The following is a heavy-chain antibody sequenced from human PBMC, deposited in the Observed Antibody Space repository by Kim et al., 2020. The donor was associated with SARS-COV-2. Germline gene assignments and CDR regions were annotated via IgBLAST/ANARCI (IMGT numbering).Heavy chain of an antibody. V-gene: IGHV3-7*01. J-gene: IGHJ5*02. D-gene: IGHD6-19*01. CDR3: ARGHSSGWWSPFDP. CDR1: GFTFSSYW. CDR2: IKQDGSEK. Sequence: LSLTCAASGFTFSSYWMSWVRQAPGKGLEWVANIKQDGSEKYYVDSVKGRFTISRDNAKNSLYLQMNSLRAEDTAVYYCARGHSSGWWSPFDPWGQGTLVTVSS.